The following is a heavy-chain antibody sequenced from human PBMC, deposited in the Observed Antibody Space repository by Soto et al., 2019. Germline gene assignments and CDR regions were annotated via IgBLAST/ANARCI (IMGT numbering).Heavy chain of an antibody. J-gene: IGHJ4*02. CDR2: ISGRGGST. CDR1: GLTFSRHG. Sequence: GGSLRLSCAASGLTFSRHGMNWVRQAPGKGLEWVSAISGRGGSTYYADSVKGRFTISRDNSKNTLYLQMNSLRAEDTAVYYCAKPVVDTAMAAFDYWGQGTLVTVSS. CDR3: AKPVVDTAMAAFDY. D-gene: IGHD5-18*01. V-gene: IGHV3-23*01.